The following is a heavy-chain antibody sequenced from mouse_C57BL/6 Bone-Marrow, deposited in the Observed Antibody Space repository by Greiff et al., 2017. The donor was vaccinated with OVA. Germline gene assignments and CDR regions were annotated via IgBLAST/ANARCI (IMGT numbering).Heavy chain of an antibody. CDR2: IDPETGGT. CDR3: TQSTRIKRSRAMDY. Sequence: VQLQQSGAELVRPGASVTLSCKASGYTFTDYEMHWVKQTPVHGLEWIGAIDPETGGTAYNQKFKGKAILTADKSSSTAYMELRSLTSEDAAVYYCTQSTRIKRSRAMDYWGQGTSVTVSS. D-gene: IGHD2-4*01. J-gene: IGHJ4*01. V-gene: IGHV1-15*01. CDR1: GYTFTDYE.